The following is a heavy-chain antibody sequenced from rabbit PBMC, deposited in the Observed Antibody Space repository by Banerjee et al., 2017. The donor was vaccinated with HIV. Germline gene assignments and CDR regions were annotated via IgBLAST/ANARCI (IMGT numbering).Heavy chain of an antibody. Sequence: QSLEESGGDLVKPGASLTLSCKASGIDFTMYAINWVRQAPGKGLEWIGCTYTGSGGTFYANWAKGRFTISKTSSTTVTLQMTSLTAADTATYFCARGYGGYAAYDYANLWGQGTLVTVS. CDR2: TYTGSGGT. D-gene: IGHD6-1*01. J-gene: IGHJ3*01. CDR3: ARGYGGYAAYDYANL. V-gene: IGHV1S40*01. CDR1: GIDFTMYA.